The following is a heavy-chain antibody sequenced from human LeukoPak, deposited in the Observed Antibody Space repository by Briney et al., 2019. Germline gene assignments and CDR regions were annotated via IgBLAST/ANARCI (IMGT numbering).Heavy chain of an antibody. CDR3: ARGTGAYYY. Sequence: GGSLRLPCAASGFTFSSYTMTWVRQAPGKGLEWLSCISISGGTIFYADSVKGRFTISRDNAKNSLYLQMNSLRDEDAAVYYCARGTGAYYYWGQGTLVTVSS. V-gene: IGHV3-48*02. D-gene: IGHD3-16*01. CDR1: GFTFSSYT. CDR2: ISISGGTI. J-gene: IGHJ4*02.